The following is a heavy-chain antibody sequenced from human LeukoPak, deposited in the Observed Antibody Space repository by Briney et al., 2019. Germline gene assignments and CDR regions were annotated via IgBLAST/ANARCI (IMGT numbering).Heavy chain of an antibody. V-gene: IGHV4-39*01. CDR2: IYYSGST. Sequence: KPSETLSLTCTVSGGSISSSSYYWGWIRQPPGKGLEWIGSIYYSGSTYYNPSLKSRVTISVDTSKNQFSLKPSSVTAADTAVYYCARKGTYYDILTGYYPGWVDYWGQGTLVTVSS. D-gene: IGHD3-9*01. J-gene: IGHJ4*02. CDR1: GGSISSSSYY. CDR3: ARKGTYYDILTGYYPGWVDY.